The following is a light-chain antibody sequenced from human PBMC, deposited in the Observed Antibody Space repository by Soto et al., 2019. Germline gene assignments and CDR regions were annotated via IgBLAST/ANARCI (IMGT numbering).Light chain of an antibody. V-gene: IGLV1-40*01. Sequence: QSVLTPPPSVSVAPGQRVTISCTGSSSNIGAGYDVHWYQQLPGTAPKLLIYGNSNRPSGVPDRFSGSKSGTSASLAITGLQAEDEADYYCQSYDSSLSGVVFGGGTKLTV. CDR3: QSYDSSLSGVV. J-gene: IGLJ2*01. CDR2: GNS. CDR1: SSNIGAGYD.